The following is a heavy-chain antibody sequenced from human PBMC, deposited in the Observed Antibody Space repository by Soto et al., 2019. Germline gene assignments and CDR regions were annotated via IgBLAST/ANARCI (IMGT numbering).Heavy chain of an antibody. Sequence: SETLSVTCTVSDGSISSSSFYWGWIRQPPGKGLEWIGSIYYSGTSYYNPSLKSRVTISVDTSKNQFSLKLSSVTAADTAVYYCARLTGGSSGYYFDYWGQGTLVTVSS. D-gene: IGHD3-22*01. J-gene: IGHJ4*02. CDR3: ARLTGGSSGYYFDY. V-gene: IGHV4-39*01. CDR1: DGSISSSSFY. CDR2: IYYSGTS.